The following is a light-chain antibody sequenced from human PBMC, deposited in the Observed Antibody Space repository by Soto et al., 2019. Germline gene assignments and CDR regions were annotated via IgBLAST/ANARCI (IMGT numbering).Light chain of an antibody. J-gene: IGLJ1*01. CDR1: SSDVGGYNY. Sequence: QSVLTQPPSASGSPGQSVTISCTGTSSDVGGYNYVSWYQQHPGKAPKLMIYEVSKRPSGVPDRFSGSKSGNTASLSVSGLQAEDEADYYCSSYAGSNIYVFGTGTKDTDL. CDR2: EVS. CDR3: SSYAGSNIYV. V-gene: IGLV2-8*01.